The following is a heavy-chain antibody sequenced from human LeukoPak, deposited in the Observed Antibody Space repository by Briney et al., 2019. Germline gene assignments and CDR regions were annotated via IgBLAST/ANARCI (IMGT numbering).Heavy chain of an antibody. CDR1: GFTFSSYA. CDR2: IFYDGTIY. D-gene: IGHD3-10*01. Sequence: EGSLRLSCAASGFTFSSYAMHWVRQAPGKGLEWVAVIFYDGTIYYYADSVKGRFTISRDNSKNTLYLQMNSLGAEDTAVYYCAKDTRFGELFGIDYWGQGTLVTVSS. J-gene: IGHJ4*02. V-gene: IGHV3-30*04. CDR3: AKDTRFGELFGIDY.